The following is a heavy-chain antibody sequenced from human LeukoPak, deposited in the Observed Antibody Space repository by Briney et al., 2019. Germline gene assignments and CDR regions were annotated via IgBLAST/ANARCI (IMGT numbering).Heavy chain of an antibody. J-gene: IGHJ4*02. CDR1: GFTVSSNY. CDR2: IYSGGST. CDR3: ARFRPPTS. Sequence: GGSLRLSCAASGFTVSSNYMSWVRQAPGRGPEWVSVIYSGGSTYYADSVKGRFTISRDNSKNTLYLQMNSLRAEDTAVYYCARFRPPTSWGQGTLVTVSS. V-gene: IGHV3-53*01.